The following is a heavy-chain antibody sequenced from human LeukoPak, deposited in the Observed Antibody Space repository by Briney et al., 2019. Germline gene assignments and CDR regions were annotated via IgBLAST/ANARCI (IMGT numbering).Heavy chain of an antibody. V-gene: IGHV3-13*01. CDR2: VSAGHHA. CDR1: GFTLGGHD. Sequence: AGGSLRLSCTASGFTLGGHDMHWVRQATGDGLEWVAAVSAGHHAFYADSVKGRFTVSREDAKNSLYLQMNSLRAGDTAVYYCVREARGYHYTYFDYWGQGSLVTVSS. CDR3: VREARGYHYTYFDY. J-gene: IGHJ4*02. D-gene: IGHD5-18*01.